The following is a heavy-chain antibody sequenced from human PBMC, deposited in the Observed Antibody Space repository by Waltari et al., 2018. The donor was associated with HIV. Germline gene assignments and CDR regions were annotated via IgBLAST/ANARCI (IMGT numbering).Heavy chain of an antibody. V-gene: IGHV1-46*01. J-gene: IGHJ6*02. CDR3: ARDEGGGEYNDFWSGLDYYGMDV. Sequence: QLQLVQSGAEVKKPGASVKVSCKASGYTFTSYYIHWVRQAPGQGLEWMGKINPSGGTTRNAQKCQGRATMTTDTSTRTVYMELSSLRSEDTAVYYCARDEGGGEYNDFWSGLDYYGMDVWGQGTTVTVSS. CDR1: GYTFTSYY. CDR2: INPSGGTT. D-gene: IGHD3-3*01.